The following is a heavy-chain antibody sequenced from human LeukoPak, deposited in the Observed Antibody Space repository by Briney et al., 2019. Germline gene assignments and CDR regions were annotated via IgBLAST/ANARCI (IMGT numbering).Heavy chain of an antibody. CDR1: GYTFTSFG. CDR3: ARVVIPLYSSSRFDY. CDR2: ISAYNGYT. Sequence: GASVKVSCKASGYTFTSFGINWVRQAPGQGLEWIGWISAYNGYTNYAQELQGRVTVTTDTSTSTAYMELGSLRYDDTAVYYCARVVIPLYSSSRFDYWGQGTLVTVSS. V-gene: IGHV1-18*01. D-gene: IGHD6-13*01. J-gene: IGHJ4*02.